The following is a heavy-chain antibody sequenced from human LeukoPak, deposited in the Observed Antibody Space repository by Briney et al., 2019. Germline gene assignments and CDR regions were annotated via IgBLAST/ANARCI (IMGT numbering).Heavy chain of an antibody. CDR3: AKGESGYSYGSCFDY. CDR1: GFTFSSYA. Sequence: GGSLRLSCAASGFTFSSYAMSWVRQAPGKGLEWVSAISGSGGSTYYADSVKGRFTISRDNSKNTLYLQMNSLRAEDTAVYYCAKGESGYSYGSCFDYWGQGTLVTVSS. CDR2: ISGSGGST. J-gene: IGHJ4*02. D-gene: IGHD5-18*01. V-gene: IGHV3-23*01.